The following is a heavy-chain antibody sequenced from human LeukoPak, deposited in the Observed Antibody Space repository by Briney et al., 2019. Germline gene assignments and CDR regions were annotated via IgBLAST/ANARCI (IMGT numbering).Heavy chain of an antibody. CDR2: IRYDGSEK. D-gene: IGHD6-19*01. CDR3: ATPNSSGFGY. V-gene: IGHV3-30*02. J-gene: IGHJ4*02. CDR1: GFTFSSYG. Sequence: PGESLRLSCAASGFTFSSYGMHWVRQAPGKGLEWVAFIRYDGSEKYYADSVKGRFTSSRDNSKNTLYLQMNSLRTEDTAVYYCATPNSSGFGYWGQGTLVTVSS.